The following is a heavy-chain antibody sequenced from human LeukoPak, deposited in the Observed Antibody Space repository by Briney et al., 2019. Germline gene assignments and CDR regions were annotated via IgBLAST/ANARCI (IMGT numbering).Heavy chain of an antibody. Sequence: GGSLRLSCAASGFTFSSYSMNWVRQAPGKGLEWVSYISSYSGTISYADSVKGRFAISRDNAKNSLYLQVNSLRDEDTAIYYCAREMGYWGQGTLVTVSS. V-gene: IGHV3-48*02. CDR2: ISSYSGTI. J-gene: IGHJ4*02. CDR1: GFTFSSYS. CDR3: AREMGY. D-gene: IGHD5-24*01.